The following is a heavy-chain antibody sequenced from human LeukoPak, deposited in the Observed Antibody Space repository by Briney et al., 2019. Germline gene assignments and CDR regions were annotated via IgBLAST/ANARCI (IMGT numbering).Heavy chain of an antibody. CDR2: IYYSGST. Sequence: PSETLSLTCIVSGGSISSSSYYWGWIRQPPGKGLEWIGSIYYSGSTYYNPSLKSRVTISVDTSKNQFSLKLSSVTAADTAVYYCAGVTTARPDSAAFDIWGQGTMVTVSS. CDR1: GGSISSSSYY. J-gene: IGHJ3*02. D-gene: IGHD6-6*01. CDR3: AGVTTARPDSAAFDI. V-gene: IGHV4-39*07.